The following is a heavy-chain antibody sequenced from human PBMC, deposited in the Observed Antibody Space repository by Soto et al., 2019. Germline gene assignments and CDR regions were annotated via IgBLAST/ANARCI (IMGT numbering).Heavy chain of an antibody. V-gene: IGHV4-30-2*01. CDR1: GGSISSGGYS. D-gene: IGHD2-8*01. CDR2: IYHSGST. J-gene: IGHJ5*02. Sequence: SETLSLTCAVSGGSISSGGYSWSWIRQPPGKGLEWIGYIYHSGSTYYNPSLKSRVTISVDRSKNQFSLKLSSVTAADTAVYYCARGGVLMVYAIGGDLYNWFDPWGQGTLVTVSS. CDR3: ARGGVLMVYAIGGDLYNWFDP.